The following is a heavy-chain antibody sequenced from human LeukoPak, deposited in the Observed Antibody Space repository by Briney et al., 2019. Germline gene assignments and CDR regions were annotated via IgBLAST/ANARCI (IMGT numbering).Heavy chain of an antibody. CDR1: GFTLSSYA. CDR3: AKGLTFYCSGVAAENDAFDI. J-gene: IGHJ3*02. CDR2: ISGSGGST. Sequence: GGSLRLSCAASGFTLSSYAMSWVRQAPGKGLEWVSAISGSGGSTYYAVSVKGRFTISRDNSKNTLYLQMNSLRAEDTAVYYCAKGLTFYCSGVAAENDAFDIWGQGTMVTVSS. V-gene: IGHV3-23*01. D-gene: IGHD2-15*01.